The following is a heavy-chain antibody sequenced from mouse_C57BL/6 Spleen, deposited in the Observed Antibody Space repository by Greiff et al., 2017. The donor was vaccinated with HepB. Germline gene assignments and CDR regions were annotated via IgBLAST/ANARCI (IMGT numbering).Heavy chain of an antibody. CDR3: ARKLYVTHYYAMDY. J-gene: IGHJ4*01. CDR1: GYTFTSYW. Sequence: QVQLQQPGAELVKPGASVKLSCKASGYTFTSYWMHWVKQRPGQGLEWIGMIHPNSGSTNYNEKFKSKATLTVDKSSSTAYMQLSSLTSEDSAVYYCARKLYVTHYYAMDYWGQGTSVTVSS. CDR2: IHPNSGST. D-gene: IGHD1-1*01. V-gene: IGHV1-64*01.